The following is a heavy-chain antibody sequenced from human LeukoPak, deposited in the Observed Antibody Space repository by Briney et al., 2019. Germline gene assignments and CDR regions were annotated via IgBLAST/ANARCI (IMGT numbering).Heavy chain of an antibody. CDR1: GFTFSSYS. J-gene: IGHJ4*02. V-gene: IGHV3-48*02. CDR2: ISSSSSTI. D-gene: IGHD3-10*01. CDR3: ARNLRDYYGSGSYDY. Sequence: GGSLRLPCAASGFTFSSYSMNWVRQAPGKGLEWVSYISSSSSTIYYADSVKGRFTISRDNAKNSLYLQMNSLRDEDTAVYYCARNLRDYYGSGSYDYWGQGTLVTVSS.